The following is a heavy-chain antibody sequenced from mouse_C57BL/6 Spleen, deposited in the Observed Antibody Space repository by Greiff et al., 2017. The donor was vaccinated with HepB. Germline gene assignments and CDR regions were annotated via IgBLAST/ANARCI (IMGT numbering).Heavy chain of an antibody. J-gene: IGHJ3*01. Sequence: VQLQQPGAELVKPGASVKLSCKASGYTFTSYWMQWVKQRPGQGLEWIGEIDPSDSYTNYNQKFKGKATLTVDTSSSTAYMQLSSLTSEDSAVYYCARRGYSNPGWFAYWGQGNLVTVSA. CDR2: IDPSDSYT. V-gene: IGHV1-50*01. CDR1: GYTFTSYW. CDR3: ARRGYSNPGWFAY. D-gene: IGHD2-5*01.